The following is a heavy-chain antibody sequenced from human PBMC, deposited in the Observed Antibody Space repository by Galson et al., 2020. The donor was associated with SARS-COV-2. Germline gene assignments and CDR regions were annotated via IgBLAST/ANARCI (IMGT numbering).Heavy chain of an antibody. J-gene: IGHJ4*02. D-gene: IGHD2-21*01. V-gene: IGHV2-5*02. CDR1: GFSLSTSGVG. Sequence: SGPTLEKPTQPLTPTCTFSGFSLSTSGVGVGWIRQPPGKALAWLALIYSDNEKRYSPSLTSRLTVSKDTSKNHVVLTMTNMDPADTATYYCARTHYCVGVCCHYEFDYWGQGTLVTVSS. CDR3: ARTHYCVGVCCHYEFDY. CDR2: IYSDNEK.